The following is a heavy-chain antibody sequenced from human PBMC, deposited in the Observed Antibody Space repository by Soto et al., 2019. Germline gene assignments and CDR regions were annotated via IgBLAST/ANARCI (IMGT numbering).Heavy chain of an antibody. D-gene: IGHD4-17*01. CDR2: ISSDGNNN. CDR3: VKDLLQHTVTTCGS. Sequence: QVQLVESGGGVVQPGRSLRLSCAASGFTFDSYGRHWVRRAPGKGLEWVAVISSDGNNNYYADSVKGRFSIYRDNFNNILYLQMSSLRVEDTAVYYCVKDLLQHTVTTCGSWGQGTIVTVSS. CDR1: GFTFDSYG. V-gene: IGHV3-30*18. J-gene: IGHJ5*02.